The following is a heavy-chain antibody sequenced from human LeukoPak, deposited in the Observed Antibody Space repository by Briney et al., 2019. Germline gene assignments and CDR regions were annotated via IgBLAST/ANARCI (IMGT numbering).Heavy chain of an antibody. CDR1: GFSFTTYA. D-gene: IGHD6-13*01. CDR3: AKALINRIEAVGPIDY. Sequence: GGSLRLSCAASGFSFTTYAMSWVRQAPGKGLEWVSTVSGSGGRTFYADSVKGRFTISKDNTKKILYLQMSSLRAEDTAVYYCAKALINRIEAVGPIDYWGQGTLVTVSS. V-gene: IGHV3-23*01. J-gene: IGHJ4*02. CDR2: VSGSGGRT.